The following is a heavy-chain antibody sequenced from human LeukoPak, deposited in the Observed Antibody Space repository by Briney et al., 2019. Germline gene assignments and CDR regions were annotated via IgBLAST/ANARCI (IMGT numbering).Heavy chain of an antibody. Sequence: ASVKVSCKASGYTFTGYYMHWVRQAPGQGLEWMGWINPNSGGTNYAQKFQGRVTMTRDTSISTAYMELSRLRSDDTAVYYCARSRGITLIVVVNYIDYWGQGTLVTVSS. CDR2: INPNSGGT. CDR3: ARSRGITLIVVVNYIDY. CDR1: GYTFTGYY. V-gene: IGHV1-2*02. D-gene: IGHD3-22*01. J-gene: IGHJ4*02.